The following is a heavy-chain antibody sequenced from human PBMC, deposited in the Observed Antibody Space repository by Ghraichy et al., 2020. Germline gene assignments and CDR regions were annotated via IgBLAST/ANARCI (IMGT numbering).Heavy chain of an antibody. Sequence: GVLRLSCAASGFIFSGYWMSWVRQAPGKGLEWVANIKKDGSEKYYVDSVNGRFTISRDNAKNSLYLQMNSLRAEDTAVYYCARDLGSGWYFDYWGQGTLVTVCS. CDR1: GFIFSGYW. J-gene: IGHJ4*02. CDR3: ARDLGSGWYFDY. V-gene: IGHV3-7*01. CDR2: IKKDGSEK. D-gene: IGHD6-19*01.